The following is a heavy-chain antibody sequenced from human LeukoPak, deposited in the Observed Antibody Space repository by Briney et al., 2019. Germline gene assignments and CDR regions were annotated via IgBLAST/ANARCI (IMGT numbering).Heavy chain of an antibody. CDR3: ARGSRWELLDY. CDR2: ISAYNGNT. Sequence: ASVKVSCKASGGAFSSYAISWVRQAPGQGLEWMGWISAYNGNTNYAQKLQGRVTMTTDTSTSTAYMELRSLRSDDTAVYYCARGSRWELLDYWGQGTLVTVSS. CDR1: GGAFSSYA. D-gene: IGHD1-26*01. V-gene: IGHV1-18*01. J-gene: IGHJ4*02.